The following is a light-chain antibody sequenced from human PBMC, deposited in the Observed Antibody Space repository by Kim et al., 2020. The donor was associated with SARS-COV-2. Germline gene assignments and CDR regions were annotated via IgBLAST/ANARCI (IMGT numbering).Light chain of an antibody. CDR1: QCVSNY. Sequence: DPRSLSPADSPTPSGRASQCVSNYLAWYRQKPGQAPRLLIYAASKRAAGIPARFSGSGSGTDFTLTISRLEPGDSAVYFCQQRGSFGQGTRLEIK. CDR3: QQRGS. J-gene: IGKJ5*01. CDR2: AAS. V-gene: IGKV3-11*01.